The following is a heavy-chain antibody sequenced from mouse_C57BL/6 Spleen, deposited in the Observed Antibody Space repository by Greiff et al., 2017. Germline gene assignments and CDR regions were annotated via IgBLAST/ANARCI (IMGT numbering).Heavy chain of an antibody. D-gene: IGHD1-1*01. V-gene: IGHV2-6-1*01. J-gene: IGHJ4*01. CDR2: IWSDGST. CDR3: ARHNTTVYAMDY. CDR1: GFSLTSYG. Sequence: VQVVESGPGLVAPSPSLSITCTVSGFSLTSYGVHWVRQPPGKGLEWLVVIWSDGSTTYNSALKSRLSISKDNSKSQVFLKMNSLQTDDTAMYYCARHNTTVYAMDYWGQGTSVTVSS.